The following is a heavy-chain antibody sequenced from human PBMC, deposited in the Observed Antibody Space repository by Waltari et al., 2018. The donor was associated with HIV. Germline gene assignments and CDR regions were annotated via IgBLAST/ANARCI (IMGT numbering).Heavy chain of an antibody. V-gene: IGHV3-53*01. CDR1: GFTVSSNY. J-gene: IGHJ6*02. Sequence: EVQLVESGGGLIETGGSLRLSSAASGFTVSSNYMSWVRQAPGKGLEWVSVIYSGGSRYYADSLKGRFTISRDNSKNTVSLHMNSLRAEDTAVYYCARDPRSSGYYGVDVWGQGTAVTVSS. D-gene: IGHD1-26*01. CDR3: ARDPRSSGYYGVDV. CDR2: IYSGGSR.